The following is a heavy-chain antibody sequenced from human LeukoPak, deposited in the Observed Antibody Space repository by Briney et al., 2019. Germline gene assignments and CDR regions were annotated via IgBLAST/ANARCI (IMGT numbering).Heavy chain of an antibody. CDR2: IRYDGNNK. CDR1: GFTFSTYG. D-gene: IGHD5-18*01. V-gene: IGHV3-30*02. J-gene: IGHJ3*02. CDR3: AGVDAAMPDAFDI. Sequence: GGSLRLSCAASGFTFSTYGMHWVRQAPGKGLEWVSFIRYDGNNKYYGDSVKGRFTVSRDNSKNTVYLQMNSLRAEDTAVYYCAGVDAAMPDAFDIWGQGTTVTVSS.